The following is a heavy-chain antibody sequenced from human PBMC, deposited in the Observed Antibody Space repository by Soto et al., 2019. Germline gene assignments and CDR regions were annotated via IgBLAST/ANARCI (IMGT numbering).Heavy chain of an antibody. D-gene: IGHD1-26*01. CDR1: GYTFTSYG. Sequence: QVQLVQSGAEVKKPGASVKVSCKASGYTFTSYGISWVRQAPGQGLEWMGWISAYNGNTNYAQKLQGRVTMTTDTSPSTAYMELRSLRSDDTAVYYCARILLVGTTDYYYYGMDVWGQGTTVTVSS. CDR3: ARILLVGTTDYYYYGMDV. V-gene: IGHV1-18*01. CDR2: ISAYNGNT. J-gene: IGHJ6*02.